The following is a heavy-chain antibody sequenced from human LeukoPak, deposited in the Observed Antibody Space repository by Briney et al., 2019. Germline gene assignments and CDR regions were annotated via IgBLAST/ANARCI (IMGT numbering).Heavy chain of an antibody. V-gene: IGHV1-69*04. D-gene: IGHD2-15*01. J-gene: IGHJ5*02. CDR3: ARDLGGGSCYSACWFDP. CDR1: GGTFSSYT. Sequence: GASVKVSCKAFGGTFSSYTISWVRQAPGQGLEWMGRIIPILGIANYAQKFQGRVTITADKSTSTAYMELSSLRSEDTAVYYCARDLGGGSCYSACWFDPWGQGTLVTVSS. CDR2: IIPILGIA.